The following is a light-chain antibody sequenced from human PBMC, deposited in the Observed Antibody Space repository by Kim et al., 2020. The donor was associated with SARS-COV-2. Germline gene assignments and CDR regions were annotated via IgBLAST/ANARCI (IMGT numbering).Light chain of an antibody. V-gene: IGLV2-14*03. CDR2: DVT. CDR1: PADFGAYNH. Sequence: QSVTISCSGSPADFGAYNHVSWYQHHPGRAPKLLIYDVTKRPSRVSNRFSGSKSGNTASLTISGLQSDDEANYYCASCTSSRTSLLFGSGTKVTVL. CDR3: ASCTSSRTSLL. J-gene: IGLJ6*01.